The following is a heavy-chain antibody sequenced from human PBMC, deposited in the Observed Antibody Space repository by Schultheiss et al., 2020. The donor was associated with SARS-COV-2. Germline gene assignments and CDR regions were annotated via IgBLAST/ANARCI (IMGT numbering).Heavy chain of an antibody. Sequence: GGSLRLSCAASGFTFSSYSMNWVRQAPGKGLEWVSSISSSSSYIYYADSVKGRFTISRDNAKNSLYLQMNSLRAEDTAVYYCARDPPSQQLTPRGLDYWGQGTLVTVSS. V-gene: IGHV3-21*01. D-gene: IGHD6-13*01. CDR3: ARDPPSQQLTPRGLDY. CDR1: GFTFSSYS. CDR2: ISSSSSYI. J-gene: IGHJ4*02.